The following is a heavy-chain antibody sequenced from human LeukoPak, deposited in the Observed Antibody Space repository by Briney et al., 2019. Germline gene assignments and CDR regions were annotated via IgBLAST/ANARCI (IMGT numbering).Heavy chain of an antibody. D-gene: IGHD2-2*01. V-gene: IGHV3-30-3*01. Sequence: GGSLRLSCAASGFTFSSYAMHWVRQAPGKGLAWEAVISYDGSDKYYADSVKGRFTISRDNSKNTLYLQMNSLRAEDTAVYYCARDGRSALGYCSSTSCYAPGAGRFDPWGQGTLVTVSS. J-gene: IGHJ5*02. CDR3: ARDGRSALGYCSSTSCYAPGAGRFDP. CDR1: GFTFSSYA. CDR2: ISYDGSDK.